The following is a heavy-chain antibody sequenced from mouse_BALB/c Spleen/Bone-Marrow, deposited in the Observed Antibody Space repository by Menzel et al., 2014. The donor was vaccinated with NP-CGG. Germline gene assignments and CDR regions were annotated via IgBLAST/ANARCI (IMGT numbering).Heavy chain of an antibody. CDR2: IDPANVNT. V-gene: IGHV14-3*02. CDR1: GFNIKDTY. D-gene: IGHD1-1*01. Sequence: EVQLQQSGAELVKPGASVKLSCTASGFNIKDTYMHWVKQRPEQGLEWIGRIDPANVNTKYDPKFQGKATITADTSSNTAYLQLGSLTPEDTAVYYCASYVYGYYFDYWGQGTTLTVSS. CDR3: ASYVYGYYFDY. J-gene: IGHJ2*01.